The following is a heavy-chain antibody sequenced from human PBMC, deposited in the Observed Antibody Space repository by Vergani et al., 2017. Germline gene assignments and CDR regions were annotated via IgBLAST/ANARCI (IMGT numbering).Heavy chain of an antibody. V-gene: IGHV4-39*01. Sequence: QLQLQESGPGLVKPSETLFLTCTVSGGSISSSSYYWGWIRQPPGKGLEWIGSIYYSGSTYYNPSLKSRVTISVHTSKNQFSLKLSSVTAADTAVYYCARPGSSEMVPFDYWGQGALVTVSS. D-gene: IGHD5-12*01. CDR3: ARPGSSEMVPFDY. CDR2: IYYSGST. J-gene: IGHJ4*02. CDR1: GGSISSSSYY.